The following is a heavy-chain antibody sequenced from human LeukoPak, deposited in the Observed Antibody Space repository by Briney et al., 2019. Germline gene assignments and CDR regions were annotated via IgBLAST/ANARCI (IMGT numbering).Heavy chain of an antibody. CDR2: ISYHGRNI. V-gene: IGHV3-30-3*01. J-gene: IGHJ3*02. CDR1: GFIFGNYA. D-gene: IGHD3-10*01. Sequence: GGSLRLSCAASGFIFGNYAMHWVRQAPGKGLEWVAAISYHGRNIYYADSVKGRSIISRDNSENTLYLQMSSLTTEDTAMYYCAKGRGSYNALDIWGQGTVVTVSS. CDR3: AKGRGSYNALDI.